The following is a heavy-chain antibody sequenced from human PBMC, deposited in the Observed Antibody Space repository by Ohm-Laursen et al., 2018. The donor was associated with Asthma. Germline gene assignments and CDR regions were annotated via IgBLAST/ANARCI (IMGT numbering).Heavy chain of an antibody. CDR2: ISYDGSNK. D-gene: IGHD4-17*01. CDR1: GFTFSSYG. J-gene: IGHJ3*02. V-gene: IGHV3-30*18. Sequence: SLRLSCAASGFTFSSYGMHWVRQAPGKGLEWVAVISYDGSNKYNADSVKGRFTISRDNSKNTLYLQMNSLRAEDTAVYYCAKAYGEAFDIWGQGTMVTVSS. CDR3: AKAYGEAFDI.